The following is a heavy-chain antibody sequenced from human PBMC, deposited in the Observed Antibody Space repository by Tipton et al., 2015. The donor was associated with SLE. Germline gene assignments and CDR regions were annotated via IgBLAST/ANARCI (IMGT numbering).Heavy chain of an antibody. V-gene: IGHV4-59*12. CDR3: ARCRSRGYYDSSGYYLH. CDR1: GGSISSYY. CDR2: IYYSGSA. D-gene: IGHD3-22*01. J-gene: IGHJ4*02. Sequence: TLSLTCTVSGGSISSYYWSWIRQPPGKGLEWIGHIYYSGSANYTPSLKSRVTISIDTSKNQFSLKLSSVTAADTAVYYCARCRSRGYYDSSGYYLHWGQGTLVTVSS.